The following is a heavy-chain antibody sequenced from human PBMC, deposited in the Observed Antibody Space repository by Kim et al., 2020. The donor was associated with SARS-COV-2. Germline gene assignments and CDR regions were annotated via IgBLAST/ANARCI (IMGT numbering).Heavy chain of an antibody. J-gene: IGHJ6*02. CDR3: ARSGYDYLDYYYGMDV. V-gene: IGHV4-34*01. Sequence: SLKSRVTISVDTSKNQFTLKLSSVTAADTAVYYCARSGYDYLDYYYGMDVWGQGTTVTVSS. D-gene: IGHD5-12*01.